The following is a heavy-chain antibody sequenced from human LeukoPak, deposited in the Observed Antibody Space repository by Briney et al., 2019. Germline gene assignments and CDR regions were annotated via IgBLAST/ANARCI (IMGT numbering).Heavy chain of an antibody. CDR2: IKPDGSDK. CDR3: SGRSGFSSVY. Sequence: PGGSLRLSCAASGFTFDDYGMNWVRQAPGKGLEWVANIKPDGSDKFYVDSVKGRFTISRDNAKNSVYLQMNSLRAEDTAVYYCSGRSGFSSVYWGQGTLVTVSS. D-gene: IGHD6-19*01. J-gene: IGHJ4*02. V-gene: IGHV3-7*01. CDR1: GFTFDDYG.